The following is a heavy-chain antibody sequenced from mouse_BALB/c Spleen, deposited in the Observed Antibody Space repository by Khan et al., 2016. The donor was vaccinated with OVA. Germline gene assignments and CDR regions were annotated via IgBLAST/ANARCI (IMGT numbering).Heavy chain of an antibody. CDR3: TRRGLDGIFAY. Sequence: VQLQQSGAELAKPGASVKMSCKASGYTFTTYWMHWIKQRPGQGLEWIGYINPSTGYTEYNQKFKDKATLTTDKSSSTAYMQLSSLTFEDSAVYYCTRRGLDGIFAYWGQGTLVTVSA. J-gene: IGHJ3*01. V-gene: IGHV1-7*01. D-gene: IGHD2-1*01. CDR2: INPSTGYT. CDR1: GYTFTTYW.